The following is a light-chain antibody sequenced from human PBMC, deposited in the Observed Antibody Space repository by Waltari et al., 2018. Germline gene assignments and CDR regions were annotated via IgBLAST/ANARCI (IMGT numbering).Light chain of an antibody. J-gene: IGKJ1*01. Sequence: EIVLTQSPATLSVSPGERATLSCRASQSVSTKVAWYQQRPGQAPRPLIYAASSRATGVPARFGGSGSETDFTLTISGLQSEDFAVYYCQHYEGWPPWTFGQGTKV. CDR3: QHYEGWPPWT. CDR2: AAS. CDR1: QSVSTK. V-gene: IGKV3-15*01.